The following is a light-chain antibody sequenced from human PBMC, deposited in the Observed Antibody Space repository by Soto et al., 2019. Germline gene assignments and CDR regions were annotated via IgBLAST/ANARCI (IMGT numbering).Light chain of an antibody. CDR1: ISDVGGYDY. J-gene: IGLJ1*01. V-gene: IGLV2-14*01. Sequence: HSVLTQPASVYGAPGQSITISCTGTISDVGGYDYVSWYQQHPGKAPKLMIYDVSNRPSGVSNRFSGSKSGNTASLTISGLQADDEADYYCSSYTTSSTYVFGTGTKVTVL. CDR3: SSYTTSSTYV. CDR2: DVS.